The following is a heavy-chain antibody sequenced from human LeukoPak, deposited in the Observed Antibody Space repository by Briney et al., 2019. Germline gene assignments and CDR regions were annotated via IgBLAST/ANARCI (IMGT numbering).Heavy chain of an antibody. J-gene: IGHJ3*02. Sequence: TGGSLRLSCAASGFTFSSYSMNWVRQAPGKGLEWVSYISSSSSTIYYTDSVKGRFTISRDNAKNSLYLQMNSLRAEDTAVYYCARDAFDYGGNGAFDIWGQGTMVTVSS. V-gene: IGHV3-48*01. CDR1: GFTFSSYS. CDR3: ARDAFDYGGNGAFDI. CDR2: ISSSSSTI. D-gene: IGHD4-23*01.